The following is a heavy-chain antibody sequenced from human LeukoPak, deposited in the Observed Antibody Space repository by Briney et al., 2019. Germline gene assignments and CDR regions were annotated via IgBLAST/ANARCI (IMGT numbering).Heavy chain of an antibody. CDR3: ASTTAAAGNLDDY. J-gene: IGHJ4*02. V-gene: IGHV4-34*01. CDR1: GGSFSGYY. D-gene: IGHD6-13*01. Sequence: SETLPLTCAVYGGSFSGYYWSWIRQPPGRGLEWIGEINHSGSTNYNPSLKSRVTISVDTSKNQFSLKLSSVTAADTAVYYCASTTAAAGNLDDYWGQGTLVTVSS. CDR2: INHSGST.